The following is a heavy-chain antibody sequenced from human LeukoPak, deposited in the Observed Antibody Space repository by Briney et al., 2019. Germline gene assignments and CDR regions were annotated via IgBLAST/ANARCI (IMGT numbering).Heavy chain of an antibody. J-gene: IGHJ4*02. D-gene: IGHD6-6*01. CDR2: IYYSGST. CDR3: ASLGVSDYYFDY. Sequence: YPSETLSLTCTVSGGSISSSSYYWGWIRQPPGKGLEWIGSIYYSGSTYYNPSLKSRVTISVDTSKNQFSLKLSSVTAADTAVYYCASLGVSDYYFDYWGQGTLVTVSS. CDR1: GGSISSSSYY. V-gene: IGHV4-39*01.